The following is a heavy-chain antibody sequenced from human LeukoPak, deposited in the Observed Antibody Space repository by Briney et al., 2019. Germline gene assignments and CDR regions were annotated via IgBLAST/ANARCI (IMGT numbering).Heavy chain of an antibody. J-gene: IGHJ6*03. CDR2: IIPIFCTA. CDR1: GGTFSIYA. D-gene: IGHD3-10*01. Sequence: ASVKVSCEASGGTFSIYAISWVRRAPGQGPEWMGGIIPIFCTAKYTQKFQGRVTFTTDESTSTAYMELSSLRAEDTAVYYCARGGTVRGATPYHYMDVWGKGTTVTVSS. CDR3: ARGGTVRGATPYHYMDV. V-gene: IGHV1-69*05.